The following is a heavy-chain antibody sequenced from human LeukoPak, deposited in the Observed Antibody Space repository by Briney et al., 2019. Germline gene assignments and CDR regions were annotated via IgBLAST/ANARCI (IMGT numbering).Heavy chain of an antibody. CDR1: GFTFSSYG. Sequence: GRSLRLSCAASGFTFSSYGMHWVRQAPGKGLEWVAVIWYDGSDKYYADSVKGRFTISRDNSKNTLYLQMNSLRAEDTAVYYCAKGKDYGYYMDVWGKGTTVTVSS. J-gene: IGHJ6*03. CDR2: IWYDGSDK. V-gene: IGHV3-33*06. D-gene: IGHD3-16*01. CDR3: AKGKDYGYYMDV.